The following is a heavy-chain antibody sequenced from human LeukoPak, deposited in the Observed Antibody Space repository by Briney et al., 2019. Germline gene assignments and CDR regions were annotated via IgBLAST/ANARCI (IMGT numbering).Heavy chain of an antibody. D-gene: IGHD2-15*01. Sequence: ASVTVSCKASGYTFTSYGISWVRQAPGQGLEWMGWISAYNGNTNYAQKLQGRVTMTTDTSTSTAYMELRSLRSDDTAVYYCASHGYCSGGSCEGRFDYWGQGTLVTVSS. V-gene: IGHV1-18*01. CDR1: GYTFTSYG. CDR2: ISAYNGNT. J-gene: IGHJ4*02. CDR3: ASHGYCSGGSCEGRFDY.